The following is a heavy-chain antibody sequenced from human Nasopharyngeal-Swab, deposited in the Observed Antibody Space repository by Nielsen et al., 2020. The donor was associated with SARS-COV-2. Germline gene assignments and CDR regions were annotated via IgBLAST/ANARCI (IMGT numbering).Heavy chain of an antibody. Sequence: GGSLRLSCAASGFTFSSYNMNWVRQAPGKGLEWVSFISSSSGTIYYADSVKGRFTIPRDNAKNSLYLQMNSLRAEDTAVYYCARDSYSSSSFYYYYYMDVWGKGTTVTVSS. D-gene: IGHD6-6*01. CDR3: ARDSYSSSSFYYYYYMDV. V-gene: IGHV3-48*01. J-gene: IGHJ6*03. CDR1: GFTFSSYN. CDR2: ISSSSGTI.